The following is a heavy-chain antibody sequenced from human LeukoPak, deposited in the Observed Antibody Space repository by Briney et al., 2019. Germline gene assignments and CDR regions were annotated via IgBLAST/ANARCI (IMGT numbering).Heavy chain of an antibody. CDR2: FIPIFGTA. CDR1: GGTFSSYA. V-gene: IGHV1-69*13. D-gene: IGHD6-13*01. CDR3: ARQYSSSWDFDY. Sequence: SVKVSCKASGGTFSSYAINWVRQAPGQGLEWMGGFIPIFGTANYAQKFQGRVTITADESTSTAYMELSSLRSEDTAVYYCARQYSSSWDFDYWGQGTLVTVSS. J-gene: IGHJ4*02.